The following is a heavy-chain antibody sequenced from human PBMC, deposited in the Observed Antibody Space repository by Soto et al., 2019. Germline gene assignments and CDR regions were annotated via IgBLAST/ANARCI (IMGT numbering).Heavy chain of an antibody. V-gene: IGHV3-49*04. J-gene: IGHJ4*02. CDR3: TRLIYDILTGPDY. CDR1: GFTFGDYA. D-gene: IGHD3-9*01. Sequence: PGGSLRLSCTASGFTFGDYAMSWVRQVPGKGLEWVGFIRSKTYGGTTEYAASVKGRFTISRDDSKSIAYLEMNSLKTEDTAVYYCTRLIYDILTGPDYWGQGTLVTVSS. CDR2: IRSKTYGGTT.